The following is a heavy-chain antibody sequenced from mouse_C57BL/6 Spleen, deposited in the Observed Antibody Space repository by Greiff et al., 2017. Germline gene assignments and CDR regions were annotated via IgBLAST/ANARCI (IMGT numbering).Heavy chain of an antibody. Sequence: QVQLQQPGAELVKPGASVKLSCKASGYTFTSYWMHWVKQRPGRGLEWIGRIDPNSGGTKYNEKFKSKATLTVDKPSSTAYMQLSRLTSEDSAVYYCARITTVVDWYFDVWGTGTTVTVSS. D-gene: IGHD1-1*01. V-gene: IGHV1-72*01. CDR2: IDPNSGGT. J-gene: IGHJ1*03. CDR1: GYTFTSYW. CDR3: ARITTVVDWYFDV.